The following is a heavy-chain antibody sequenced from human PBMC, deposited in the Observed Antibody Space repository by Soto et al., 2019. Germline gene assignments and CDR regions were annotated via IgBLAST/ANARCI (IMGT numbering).Heavy chain of an antibody. D-gene: IGHD6-19*01. CDR3: ARAQGSGWPRGGY. Sequence: SVKVSCKASGGTFSSYTISWVRQAPGQGLEWMGRIIPILGIANYAQKFQGRVTITADKSTSTAYMELSSLRSEDTAVYHCARAQGSGWPRGGYWGQGTLVTVSS. J-gene: IGHJ4*02. CDR2: IIPILGIA. V-gene: IGHV1-69*02. CDR1: GGTFSSYT.